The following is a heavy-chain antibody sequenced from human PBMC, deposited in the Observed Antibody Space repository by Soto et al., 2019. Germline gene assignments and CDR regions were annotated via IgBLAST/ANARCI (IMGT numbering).Heavy chain of an antibody. J-gene: IGHJ6*03. CDR2: ISPYNGNT. Sequence: QVQLVQSGSEVKKPGASVRVSCKTSGYTFTSYGITWVRQAPGQGLEWMGWISPYNGNTNYVKKLQGRLTMTTDTPTPIAYMEPRSPTSADTAVCYCPTDPRSGRISGEGAPYYDYMDVWGKGTTVTVAS. CDR3: PTDPRSGRISGEGAPYYDYMDV. CDR1: GYTFTSYG. D-gene: IGHD7-27*01. V-gene: IGHV1-18*01.